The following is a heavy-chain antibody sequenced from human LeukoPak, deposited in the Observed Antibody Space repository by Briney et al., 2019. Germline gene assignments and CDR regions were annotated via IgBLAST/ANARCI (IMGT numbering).Heavy chain of an antibody. J-gene: IGHJ6*03. D-gene: IGHD2-15*01. CDR2: IIPIFGTA. Sequence: ASVKVSCKASGYTFTSYYMHWVRQAPGQGLEWMGGIIPIFGTANYAQKFQGRVTITADESTSTAYMELSSLRSEDTAVYYCASRQYCSGGSCYQRHYYYMDVWGKGTTVTISS. V-gene: IGHV1-69*13. CDR3: ASRQYCSGGSCYQRHYYYMDV. CDR1: GYTFTSYY.